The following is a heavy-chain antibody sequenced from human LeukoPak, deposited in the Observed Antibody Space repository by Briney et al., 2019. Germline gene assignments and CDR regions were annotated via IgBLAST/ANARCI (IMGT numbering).Heavy chain of an antibody. CDR3: AREHPVAIAADY. Sequence: SETLSLTCTVSGGSISGYYWSSIWQPAGKRLEWIGRIYSTGSTNYNPSLKSRVTMSVDTSKNQFSLKLTSVTAADTAVYYCAREHPVAIAADYWGQGTLVTVSS. CDR1: GGSISGYY. D-gene: IGHD6-25*01. CDR2: IYSTGST. V-gene: IGHV4-4*07. J-gene: IGHJ4*02.